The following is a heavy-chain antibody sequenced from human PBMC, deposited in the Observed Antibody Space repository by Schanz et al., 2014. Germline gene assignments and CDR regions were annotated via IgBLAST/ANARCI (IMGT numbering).Heavy chain of an antibody. J-gene: IGHJ2*01. CDR2: INTGSNYI. D-gene: IGHD1-26*01. Sequence: EVKMVESGGGLVKPGGSLRLSCAASGFTFSSYAMSWVRQAPGKGLEWISFINTGSNYINYADSVKGRFTISRDNTKNSLFLQLNSLRADDTAVYYCARNRGSGGQNWYFDLWGRGTLVTVSS. CDR3: ARNRGSGGQNWYFDL. V-gene: IGHV3-21*04. CDR1: GFTFSSYA.